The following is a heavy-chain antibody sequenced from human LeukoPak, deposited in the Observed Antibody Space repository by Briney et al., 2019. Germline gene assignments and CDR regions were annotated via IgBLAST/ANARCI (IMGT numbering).Heavy chain of an antibody. CDR1: GYTFNTYG. CDR3: ARDQGDVWTAYFEH. Sequence: GASVKVSCKASGYTFNTYGITWVRQAPGQGLEWMGWISAYSGNTNYAKKFQVRATLTTDTSTTTAYMELRSLRSDDTAVYFCARDQGDVWTAYFEHWGQGALVTVSS. D-gene: IGHD3/OR15-3a*01. J-gene: IGHJ4*02. V-gene: IGHV1-18*01. CDR2: ISAYSGNT.